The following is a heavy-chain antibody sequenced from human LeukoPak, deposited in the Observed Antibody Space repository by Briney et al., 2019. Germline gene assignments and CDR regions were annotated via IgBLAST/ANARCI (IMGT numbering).Heavy chain of an antibody. V-gene: IGHV4-39*01. Sequence: SETLSLTCIVSGASITSGAYQWGWIRQPPGKGLEWIATLSYGGSTHYSPSLKSRVAVSVDTSKNQFSLKLTFVTAADTAVYSCARRNLEMRAFDIWGQGRMVTVSS. J-gene: IGHJ3*02. CDR1: GASITSGAYQ. CDR3: ARRNLEMRAFDI. CDR2: LSYGGST. D-gene: IGHD5-24*01.